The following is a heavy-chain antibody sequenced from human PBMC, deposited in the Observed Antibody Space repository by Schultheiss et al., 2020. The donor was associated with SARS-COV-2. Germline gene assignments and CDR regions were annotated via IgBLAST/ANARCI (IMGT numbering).Heavy chain of an antibody. CDR2: INYTGST. Sequence: SETLSLTCTVSGGSISSGGHYWSWLRQLPGKGLEWIGYINYTGSTYYNPSVKSRVTISVDTSENQFSLKVRTVTAADTAVYYCARGSCSGGEDPLDYWGQGTLVTVSS. D-gene: IGHD3-10*01. CDR1: GGSISSGGHY. CDR3: ARGSCSGGEDPLDY. V-gene: IGHV4-31*03. J-gene: IGHJ4*02.